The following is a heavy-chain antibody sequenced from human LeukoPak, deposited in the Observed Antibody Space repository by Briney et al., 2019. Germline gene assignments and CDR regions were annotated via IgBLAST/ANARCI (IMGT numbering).Heavy chain of an antibody. V-gene: IGHV1-46*01. Sequence: GASVKVSCKASGYTFTSYYMHWVRQAPGQGLEWMGIINPSGGSTSYAQKFQGRVTMTRDMSTSTVYMELSSLRSEDTAVYYCARGSLVVTAIRGAFDIWGQGTMVTVSS. CDR3: ARGSLVVTAIRGAFDI. D-gene: IGHD2-21*02. J-gene: IGHJ3*02. CDR2: INPSGGST. CDR1: GYTFTSYY.